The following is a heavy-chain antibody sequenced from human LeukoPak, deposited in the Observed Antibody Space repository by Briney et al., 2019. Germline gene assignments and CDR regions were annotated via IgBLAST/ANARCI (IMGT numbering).Heavy chain of an antibody. J-gene: IGHJ6*04. D-gene: IGHD3-10*02. CDR2: ISGSGGST. V-gene: IGHV3-23*01. CDR3: AELGITMIGGV. Sequence: GGSLRLSCAASGFTFSSYAMSWVRQAPGKGLEWVSTISGSGGSTYYADSVKGRFTISRDNAKNSLYLQMNSLRAEDTAVYYCAELGITMIGGVWGKGTTVTISS. CDR1: GFTFSSYA.